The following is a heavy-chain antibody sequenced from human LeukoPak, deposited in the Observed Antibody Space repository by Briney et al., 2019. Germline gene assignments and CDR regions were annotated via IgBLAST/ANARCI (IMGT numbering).Heavy chain of an antibody. CDR3: ARDLGDYGSGSYYGLY. Sequence: GRSLRLSCAASGFTFSSYAMHWVRQAPGKGLEWVAVISYDGSNKYYADSVKGRFTISRDNSKNTLYLQMNGLRAEDTAVYYCARDLGDYGSGSYYGLYWGQGTLVTVSS. D-gene: IGHD3-10*01. V-gene: IGHV3-30-3*01. CDR2: ISYDGSNK. CDR1: GFTFSSYA. J-gene: IGHJ4*02.